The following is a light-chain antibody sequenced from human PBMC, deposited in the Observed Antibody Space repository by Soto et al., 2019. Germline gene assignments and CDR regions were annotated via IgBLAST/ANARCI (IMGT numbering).Light chain of an antibody. V-gene: IGKV3-15*01. Sequence: EIVMTQSPATLSVSPGERATLSCRSSKSVSSNLAWYQQKPGQAPRLLIYAASTRATGIPARLSGSGSGTEFTPTFRCLQSEDLAGDYCQQYNNWSLTFGGGTKVEIK. CDR2: AAS. J-gene: IGKJ4*01. CDR3: QQYNNWSLT. CDR1: KSVSSN.